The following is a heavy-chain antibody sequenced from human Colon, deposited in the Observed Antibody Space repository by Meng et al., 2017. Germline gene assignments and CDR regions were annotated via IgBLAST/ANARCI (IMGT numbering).Heavy chain of an antibody. J-gene: IGHJ3*02. Sequence: GSLRLSCAASGFTLSTYSMHWVRQAPGKGLVWVSRINTDGFSAKYADSVKGRFTISRDNAKDTLSLQMTSLRADDTAVYYCAREWYSSDGRAFDIWGQGTMVTVSS. CDR3: AREWYSSDGRAFDI. CDR2: INTDGFSA. D-gene: IGHD6-25*01. CDR1: GFTLSTYS. V-gene: IGHV3-74*01.